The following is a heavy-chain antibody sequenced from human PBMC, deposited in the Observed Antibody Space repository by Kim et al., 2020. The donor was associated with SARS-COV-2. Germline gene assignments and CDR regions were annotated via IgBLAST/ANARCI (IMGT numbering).Heavy chain of an antibody. CDR1: GFSLTTSGVG. D-gene: IGHD2-15*01. Sequence: SGPTLVNPTQTLTLTCTLSGFSLTTSGVGVGWIRQSPGKALEWLAVIYWDDDKRYSPSLKSRVTITKDTSKNQVVLTMTNMDPVDTGTYYCAHRRTVVGSSWLDPWGQGTLVTVSS. CDR3: AHRRTVVGSSWLDP. J-gene: IGHJ5*02. CDR2: IYWDDDK. V-gene: IGHV2-5*02.